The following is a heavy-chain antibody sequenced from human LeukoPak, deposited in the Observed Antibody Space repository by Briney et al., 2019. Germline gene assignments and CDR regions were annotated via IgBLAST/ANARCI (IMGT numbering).Heavy chain of an antibody. V-gene: IGHV5-51*01. J-gene: IGHJ4*02. CDR2: IYSGDSDT. D-gene: IGHD3-10*02. Sequence: GESLKISCKGSGYSFTSYWIGWVRQMPGKGLEWMGIIYSGDSDTRYSPSFQGQVTISADKSISTAYLQWSSLKASDTAMYYCARIEYVTAGMYYFDYWGQGTLVTVSS. CDR1: GYSFTSYW. CDR3: ARIEYVTAGMYYFDY.